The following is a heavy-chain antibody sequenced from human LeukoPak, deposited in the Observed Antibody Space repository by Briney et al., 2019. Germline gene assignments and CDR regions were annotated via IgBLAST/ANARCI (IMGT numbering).Heavy chain of an antibody. V-gene: IGHV1-2*02. CDR3: ARSRGLNWRQSKSSFDY. CDR1: GYTFTTCD. Sequence: ASVKVSCKASGYTFTTCDINWVRQVTGQGLEWMGWMNPNSGGTNYAQKFQGRVTMTRDTSISTAYMELSRLRSDDTAVYYCARSRGLNWRQSKSSFDYWGQGTLVTVSS. CDR2: MNPNSGGT. D-gene: IGHD6-19*01. J-gene: IGHJ4*02.